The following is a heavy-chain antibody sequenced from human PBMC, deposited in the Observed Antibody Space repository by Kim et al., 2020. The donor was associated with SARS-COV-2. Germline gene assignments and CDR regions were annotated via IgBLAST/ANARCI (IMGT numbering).Heavy chain of an antibody. CDR1: GYSISSGYY. J-gene: IGHJ4*02. D-gene: IGHD2-8*01. V-gene: IGHV4-38-2*02. CDR3: ARDNGVWNSGDFDY. CDR2: IYHSGST. Sequence: SETLSLTCTVSGYSISSGYYWGWIRQPPGKGLEWIGSIYHSGSTYYNPSLKSRVTISVDTSKNQFSLKLSSVTAADTAVYYCARDNGVWNSGDFDYWGQGTLVTVSS.